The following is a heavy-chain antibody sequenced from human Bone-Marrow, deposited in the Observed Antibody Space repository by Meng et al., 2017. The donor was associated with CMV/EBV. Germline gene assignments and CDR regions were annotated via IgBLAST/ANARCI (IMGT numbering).Heavy chain of an antibody. CDR1: GGTFSSYA. J-gene: IGHJ4*02. Sequence: ASVKVSCKASGGTFSSYAISWVRQAPGQGLEWMGWINAYNGQTVYAQRLQDRFTMTTDTSTSTAYMEVRSLRPDDTAAYYCAREEYFSSSGDYWGQGTLVTVSS. V-gene: IGHV1-18*01. CDR2: INAYNGQT. CDR3: AREEYFSSSGDY. D-gene: IGHD6-6*01.